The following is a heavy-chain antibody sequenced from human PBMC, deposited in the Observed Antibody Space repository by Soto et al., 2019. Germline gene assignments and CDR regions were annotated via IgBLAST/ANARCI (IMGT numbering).Heavy chain of an antibody. V-gene: IGHV3-23*01. J-gene: IGHJ4*02. CDR2: ITGSAGST. Sequence: EVQLLESGGGLVQPGGSLRLSCAASGFTFSSYAMSWVRQAPGKGLEWVSSITGSAGSTYYADSVKGRLTISRDNSKNTLYLQMNSLRVEDTAVYYCAKDRNRWLRFDLGYWGQGTLVTVSS. CDR1: GFTFSSYA. CDR3: AKDRNRWLRFDLGY. D-gene: IGHD5-12*01.